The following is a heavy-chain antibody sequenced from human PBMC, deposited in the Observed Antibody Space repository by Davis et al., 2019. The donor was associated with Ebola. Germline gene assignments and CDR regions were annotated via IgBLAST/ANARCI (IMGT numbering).Heavy chain of an antibody. D-gene: IGHD1-26*01. J-gene: IGHJ4*02. CDR2: INPSGGST. Sequence: ASVKVSCKASGYTFTSYYMHWVRQAPGQGLEWMGIINPSGGSTSYAQKFQGRVTMTRDTSTSTVYMELSSLRSEDTAVYYCARDYQGIVARIVGAEPTGYWGQGTLVTVSS. CDR3: ARDYQGIVARIVGAEPTGY. V-gene: IGHV1-46*01. CDR1: GYTFTSYY.